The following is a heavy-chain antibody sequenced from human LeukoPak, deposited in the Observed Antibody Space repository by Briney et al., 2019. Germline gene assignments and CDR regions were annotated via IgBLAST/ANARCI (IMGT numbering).Heavy chain of an antibody. CDR3: ARRFYYDGHHDS. J-gene: IGHJ4*02. Sequence: FETLPLTCTVSAASIRNNHWSWIRQPPGEGLEWMGYIYSTGSTSYNPSRKLQVTISVDTSKNQFSLNLTSVTAADTAVYYCARRFYYDGHHDSWGQGAMLTDPS. D-gene: IGHD3-22*01. CDR1: AASIRNNH. V-gene: IGHV4-59*08. CDR2: IYSTGST.